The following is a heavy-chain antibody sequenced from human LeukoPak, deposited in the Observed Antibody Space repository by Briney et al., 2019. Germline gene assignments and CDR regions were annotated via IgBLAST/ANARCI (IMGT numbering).Heavy chain of an antibody. D-gene: IGHD6-13*01. CDR1: GYTFTSYG. CDR3: VSTLTPGIAAAGTDRFVFLY. J-gene: IGHJ4*02. CDR2: ISAYNGNT. V-gene: IGHV1-18*01. Sequence: GASVKVSCKASGYTFTSYGISWARQAPGQGLEWMGWISAYNGNTNYAQKLQGRVTMTTDTSTSTAYMELRSLRSDDTAVYYCVSTLTPGIAAAGTDRFVFLYWGQGTLVTVSS.